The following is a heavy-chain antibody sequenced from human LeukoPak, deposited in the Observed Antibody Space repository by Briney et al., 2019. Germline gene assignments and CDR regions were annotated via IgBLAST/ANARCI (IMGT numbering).Heavy chain of an antibody. CDR1: GYSFTSHY. Sequence: ASVKVSCKASGYSFTSHYMHWVRQAPGQGLEWMGLINPSGSSTLYAQKFQGRVTMTRDMSTTTDYMELSSLRSEDTAVYYCARDNSVGDIAWWFDPWGQGTLVTVSS. V-gene: IGHV1-46*01. D-gene: IGHD3-16*02. J-gene: IGHJ5*02. CDR2: INPSGSST. CDR3: ARDNSVGDIAWWFDP.